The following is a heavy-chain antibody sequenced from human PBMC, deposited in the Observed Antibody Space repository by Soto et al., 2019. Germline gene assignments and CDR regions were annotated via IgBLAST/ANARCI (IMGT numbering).Heavy chain of an antibody. D-gene: IGHD3-22*01. CDR3: AREGSDYDALDY. V-gene: IGHV1-69*13. CDR2: IIPIFGTA. CDR1: GGTFSSYA. Sequence: SVKVSCKASGGTFSSYAISWVRQAPGQGLEWMGGIIPIFGTANYAQKFQGRVTITADESTSTAYMELSSLRSEDTAVYYCAREGSDYDALDYWGQGTLVTVSS. J-gene: IGHJ4*02.